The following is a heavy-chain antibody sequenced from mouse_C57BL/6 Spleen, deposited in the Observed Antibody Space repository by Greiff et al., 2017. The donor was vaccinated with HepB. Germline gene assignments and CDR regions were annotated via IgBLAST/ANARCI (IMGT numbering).Heavy chain of an antibody. CDR1: GYTFTSYW. CDR2: IHPSDSDT. CDR3: AMGTHYDYEYYFDY. D-gene: IGHD2-4*01. Sequence: QVQLKQPGAELVKPGASVKVSCKASGYTFTSYWMHWVKQRPGQGLEWIGRIHPSDSDTNYNQKFKGKATLTVDKSSSTAYMQLSSLTSEDSAVYYCAMGTHYDYEYYFDYWGQGTTLTVSS. J-gene: IGHJ2*01. V-gene: IGHV1-74*01.